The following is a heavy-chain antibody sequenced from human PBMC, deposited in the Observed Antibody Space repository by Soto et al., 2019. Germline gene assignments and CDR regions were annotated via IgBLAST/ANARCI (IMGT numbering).Heavy chain of an antibody. V-gene: IGHV3-23*01. J-gene: IGHJ6*02. Sequence: SLRLSCAASGFTFSSYAMSWVRQAPGKGLEWVSAISGSGGSTYYADSVKGRFTISRDNSKNTLYLQMNSLRAEDTAVYYCAKGVQLYYYYYGMDVWGQGTTVTVSS. CDR2: ISGSGGST. CDR3: AKGVQLYYYYYGMDV. D-gene: IGHD5-18*01. CDR1: GFTFSSYA.